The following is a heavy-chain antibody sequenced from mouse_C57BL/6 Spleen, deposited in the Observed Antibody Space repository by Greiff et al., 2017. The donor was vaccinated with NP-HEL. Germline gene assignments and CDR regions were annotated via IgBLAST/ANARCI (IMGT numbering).Heavy chain of an antibody. J-gene: IGHJ2*01. D-gene: IGHD1-1*01. Sequence: VQLQQPGAELVRPGSSVKLSCKASGYTFTSYWMDWVKQRPGQGLEWIGNIYPSDSETHYNQKFKDKATLTVDKSSSTAYMQLSSLTSEDSAVYYCARALYYGSSFDYWGQGTTLTVSS. CDR1: GYTFTSYW. V-gene: IGHV1-61*01. CDR3: ARALYYGSSFDY. CDR2: IYPSDSET.